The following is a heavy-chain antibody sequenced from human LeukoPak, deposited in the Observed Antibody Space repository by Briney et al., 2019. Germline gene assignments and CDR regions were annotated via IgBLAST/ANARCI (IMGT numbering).Heavy chain of an antibody. CDR3: ANIVVVITAARLHDAFDI. V-gene: IGHV3-23*01. D-gene: IGHD3-22*01. CDR1: GFTFSSYA. CDR2: ISGSGGST. J-gene: IGHJ3*02. Sequence: PGGSLRLSCAASGFTFSSYAMSWVRQAPGEGLEWVSAISGSGGSTYYADSVKGRFTISRDNSKNTLYLQMNSLRAEDTAVYYCANIVVVITAARLHDAFDIWGQGTMVTVSS.